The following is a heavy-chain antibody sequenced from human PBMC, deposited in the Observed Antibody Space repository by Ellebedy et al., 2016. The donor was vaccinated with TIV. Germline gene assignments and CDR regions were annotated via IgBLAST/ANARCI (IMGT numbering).Heavy chain of an antibody. CDR1: GFTVSSNY. J-gene: IGHJ4*02. Sequence: PGGSLRLSCAPSGFTVSSNYMSWVRQAPGKGLEWVSVIYSGDGTYYSDSVKDRFTISRDNSKNTLYLQMNSLRVEDTAVYYCARGSTVVTPAFDYWGQGILVTVSS. D-gene: IGHD4-23*01. V-gene: IGHV3-66*01. CDR3: ARGSTVVTPAFDY. CDR2: IYSGDGT.